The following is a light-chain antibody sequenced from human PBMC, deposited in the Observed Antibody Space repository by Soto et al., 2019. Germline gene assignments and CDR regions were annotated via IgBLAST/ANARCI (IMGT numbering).Light chain of an antibody. CDR3: QHSNHLPL. CDR2: DAS. Sequence: DIQMTQSPPSLSASVGDRVTITCQASQDIGTYLNWYQHKPGKAPNLVIYDASKLETGVPSRFSGGGSGTDFTFTISSLRPEDIATYYCQHSNHLPLFGPGTKVDF. CDR1: QDIGTY. J-gene: IGKJ3*01. V-gene: IGKV1-33*01.